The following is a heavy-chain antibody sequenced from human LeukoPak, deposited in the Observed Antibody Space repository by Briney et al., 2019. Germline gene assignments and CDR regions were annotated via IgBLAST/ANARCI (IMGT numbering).Heavy chain of an antibody. V-gene: IGHV3-72*01. D-gene: IGHD6-19*01. Sequence: GGSLRLSCAASGFTFSDHFMDWVRQAPGKGLEWVGRTRNKANSYTTEYAASVKGRFTISRDDSKNSLCLHMNSLKTEDTAVYYCARLETVADLYYFDYWGQGTLVTVSS. CDR1: GFTFSDHF. CDR2: TRNKANSYTT. J-gene: IGHJ4*02. CDR3: ARLETVADLYYFDY.